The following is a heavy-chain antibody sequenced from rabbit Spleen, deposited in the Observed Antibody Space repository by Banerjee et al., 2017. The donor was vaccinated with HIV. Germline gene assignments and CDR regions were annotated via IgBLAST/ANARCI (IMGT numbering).Heavy chain of an antibody. CDR2: IAGSSSGFT. CDR3: ARAPYNNYVGAGAFGYYGMDL. CDR1: GFSFSNKAV. D-gene: IGHD3-1*01. J-gene: IGHJ6*01. Sequence: QEQLVESGGGLVKPGASLTLTCKASGFSFSNKAVMCWVRQAPGKGLEWISCIAGSSSGFTYSATWAKGRFTCSKTSSTTVTLQVTRLTAADTATYFCARAPYNNYVGAGAFGYYGMDLWGPGTLVTVS. V-gene: IGHV1S45*01.